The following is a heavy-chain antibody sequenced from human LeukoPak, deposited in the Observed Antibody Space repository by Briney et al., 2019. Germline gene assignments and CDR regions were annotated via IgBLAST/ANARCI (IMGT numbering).Heavy chain of an antibody. CDR1: GFTFDDYA. V-gene: IGHV3-43D*03. J-gene: IGHJ6*02. CDR3: AKDPGGKGYYYYYGMDV. D-gene: IGHD4-23*01. CDR2: ISWDGGST. Sequence: GGSLRLSCAASGFTFDDYAMHWVRQAPGKGLEWVSLISWDGGSTYYADSVKGRFTISRDNSKNSLYLQMNSLRAEDTALYYCAKDPGGKGYYYYYGMDVWGQGTTVTVSS.